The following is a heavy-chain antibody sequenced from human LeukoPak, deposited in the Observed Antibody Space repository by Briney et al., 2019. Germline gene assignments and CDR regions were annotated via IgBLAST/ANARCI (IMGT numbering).Heavy chain of an antibody. V-gene: IGHV4-59*01. Sequence: TSETLSLTCTVSGGSISSYYWSWIRQPPGKGQEWIGYIYYSGSTNYNPSLKSRVTISVDTSKNQFSLKLSSVTAADTAVYYCARVYYYDSSGYYQAFDIWGQGTMVTISS. J-gene: IGHJ3*02. D-gene: IGHD3-22*01. CDR2: IYYSGST. CDR3: ARVYYYDSSGYYQAFDI. CDR1: GGSISSYY.